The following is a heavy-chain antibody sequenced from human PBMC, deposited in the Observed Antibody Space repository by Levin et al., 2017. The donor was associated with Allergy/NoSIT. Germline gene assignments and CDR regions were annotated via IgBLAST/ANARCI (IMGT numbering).Heavy chain of an antibody. CDR1: GASITTYH. J-gene: IGHJ4*02. CDR3: VKHVYPDGSPFDS. V-gene: IGHV4-59*08. Sequence: SETLSLTCSVSGASITTYHWGWVRQPPGKGLEWIGHFYYSGSTNYNPSLNGRVTFSVDTSKNRFSLTLTSVTAADTAVYYCVKHVYPDGSPFDSWGLGSLVTVSS. D-gene: IGHD3-10*01. CDR2: FYYSGST.